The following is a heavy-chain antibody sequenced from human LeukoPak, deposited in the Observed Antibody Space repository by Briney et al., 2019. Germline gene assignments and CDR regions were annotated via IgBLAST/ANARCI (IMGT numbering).Heavy chain of an antibody. J-gene: IGHJ4*02. D-gene: IGHD3-22*01. V-gene: IGHV4-4*08. Sequence: SETLSLTCTVSGGSISSYYWSWIRQPPGKGLEWIGYIYTSGSTNYNPSLKSRVTISVDTSKNQFSLKLSSVTAADTAVYYCARDYYDSSGYWYYFDYWGQGTLVTVSS. CDR3: ARDYYDSSGYWYYFDY. CDR2: IYTSGST. CDR1: GGSISSYY.